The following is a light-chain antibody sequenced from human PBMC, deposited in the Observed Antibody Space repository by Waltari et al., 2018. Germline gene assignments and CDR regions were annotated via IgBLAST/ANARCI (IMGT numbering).Light chain of an antibody. Sequence: SYELTQPSSVSVSPGQTARITCPGDLLADKFARWFQQKPGQAPVLLIYKDTERPSGLPERFSGSSSGTTVTLTISGAQVEDEADYHCYSAADNNRIFGGGTKLTVL. J-gene: IGLJ2*01. CDR3: YSAADNNRI. CDR2: KDT. CDR1: LLADKF. V-gene: IGLV3-27*01.